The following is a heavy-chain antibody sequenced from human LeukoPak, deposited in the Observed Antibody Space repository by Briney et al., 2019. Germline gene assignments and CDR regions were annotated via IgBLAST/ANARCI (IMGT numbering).Heavy chain of an antibody. CDR1: GFTFSTYS. D-gene: IGHD3-10*01. V-gene: IGHV3-21*01. CDR3: ARDVSRDVSCYTD. CDR2: ISSSGNYI. J-gene: IGHJ4*02. Sequence: PGGSLRLSCATSGFTFSTYSMNWVRQAPGKGLEWVSSISSSGNYIYYADSMKGRFTISRDNAKASLYLQMNSLRVEDTAVYYCARDVSRDVSCYTDWGQGTLVTVSS.